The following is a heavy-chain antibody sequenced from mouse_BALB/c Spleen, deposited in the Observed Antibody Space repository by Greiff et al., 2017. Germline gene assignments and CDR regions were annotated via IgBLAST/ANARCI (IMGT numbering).Heavy chain of an antibody. CDR3: ARSPYFYGTSYAMDY. D-gene: IGHD1-1*01. Sequence: QVQLKESGPGILQPSQTLSLTCSFSGFSLSTSGMGVSWIRQPSGKGLEWLAHIYWDDDKRYNPSLKSRLTISKDTSRNQVFLKITSVDTADTATYYCARSPYFYGTSYAMDYWGQGTSVTVSA. J-gene: IGHJ4*01. CDR1: GFSLSTSGMG. V-gene: IGHV8-12*01. CDR2: IYWDDDK.